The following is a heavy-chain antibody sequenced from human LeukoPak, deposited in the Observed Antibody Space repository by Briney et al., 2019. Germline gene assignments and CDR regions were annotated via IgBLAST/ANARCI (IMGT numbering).Heavy chain of an antibody. V-gene: IGHV3-23*01. J-gene: IGHJ4*02. CDR3: ARVQGGGFRTADF. CDR2: TSSSDAGT. CDR1: GFTLSTYA. D-gene: IGHD3-10*01. Sequence: GGSLRLSCAASGFTLSTYAMSWVRQTPGKGLEWVAATSSSDAGTYHADSVRGRFTISRDNSRNTVFLQMNSLRGEDTAIYYCARVQGGGFRTADFWGQGTVVTVSS.